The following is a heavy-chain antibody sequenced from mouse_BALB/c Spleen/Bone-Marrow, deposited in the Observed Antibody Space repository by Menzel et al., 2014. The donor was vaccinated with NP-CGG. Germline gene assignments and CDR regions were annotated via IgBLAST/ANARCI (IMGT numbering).Heavy chain of an antibody. CDR2: ISSGSSTI. CDR3: ARYYGNYSGYFDV. J-gene: IGHJ1*01. Sequence: EVNLVESGGGLVQPGGSRKLSCAASGFTFSSFGMHWVRQAPEKGLEWVAYISSGSSTIYYADTVKGRFTISRDNPKNALCLQMTSLRSEDTAMYYCARYYGNYSGYFDVWGAGTTVTVSS. CDR1: GFTFSSFG. D-gene: IGHD2-1*01. V-gene: IGHV5-17*02.